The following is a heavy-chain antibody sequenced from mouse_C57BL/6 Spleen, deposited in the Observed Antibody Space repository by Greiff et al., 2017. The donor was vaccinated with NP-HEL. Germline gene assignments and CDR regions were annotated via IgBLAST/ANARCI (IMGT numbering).Heavy chain of an antibody. D-gene: IGHD1-1*01. CDR2: IYPRSGNT. V-gene: IGHV1-81*01. CDR1: GYTFTSYG. Sequence: QVQLQQSGAELARPGASVKLSCKASGYTFTSYGISWVKQRTGQGLEWIGEIYPRSGNTYYTEKFKGKATLTADKSSSTAYMPLRSLTSEDSAVYFCTRDYGSSSFDYWGQGTTLTVSS. J-gene: IGHJ2*01. CDR3: TRDYGSSSFDY.